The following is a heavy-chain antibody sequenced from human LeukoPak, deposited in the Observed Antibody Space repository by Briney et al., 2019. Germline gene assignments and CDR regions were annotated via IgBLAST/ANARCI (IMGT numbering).Heavy chain of an antibody. Sequence: PSETLCLTCTVSGDSISSYYWSWIRQPPGKGLEWIGYIYHSGSTNYNPSLKSRVTISADTSKDQFSLKLASVTAADTAVYYCATGYSSTWYYFDYWGQGTLVTVSS. V-gene: IGHV4-59*01. CDR1: GDSISSYY. CDR3: ATGYSSTWYYFDY. CDR2: IYHSGST. D-gene: IGHD6-13*01. J-gene: IGHJ4*02.